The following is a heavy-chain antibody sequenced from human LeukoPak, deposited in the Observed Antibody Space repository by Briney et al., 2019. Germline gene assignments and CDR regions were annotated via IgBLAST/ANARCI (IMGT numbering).Heavy chain of an antibody. CDR2: ISSTGTYI. J-gene: IGHJ4*02. V-gene: IGHV3-21*01. CDR3: ARDLDYSTGFDY. D-gene: IGHD4-11*01. Sequence: PGESLRLSCATSGFTFSSSTFGSYTMNWVRQAPGKGLEWVSSISSTGTYIYYTDSVKDRFTISRDIANSLLYLQMNSLRADDTAVYYCARDLDYSTGFDYWGQGTLVTVSS. CDR1: GFTFSSSTFGSYT.